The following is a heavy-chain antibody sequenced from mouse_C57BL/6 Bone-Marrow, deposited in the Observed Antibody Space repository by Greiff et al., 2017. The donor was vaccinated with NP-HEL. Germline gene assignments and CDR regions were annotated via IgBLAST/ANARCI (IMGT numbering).Heavy chain of an antibody. CDR2: IRNKANGYTT. D-gene: IGHD2-4*01. V-gene: IGHV7-3*01. J-gene: IGHJ4*01. Sequence: DVKLVESGGGLVQPGGSLSLSCAASGFTFTDYYMSWVRQPPGKALEWLGFIRNKANGYTTEYSASVKGRFTISRDNSHSILYLQMNALGVEDSATYYCARSIYYDYADDPCYAMDYWGQGTSVTVSS. CDR1: GFTFTDYY. CDR3: ARSIYYDYADDPCYAMDY.